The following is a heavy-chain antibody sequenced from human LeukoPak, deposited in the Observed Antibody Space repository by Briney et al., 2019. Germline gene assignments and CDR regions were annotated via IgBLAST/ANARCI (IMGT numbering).Heavy chain of an antibody. CDR2: MSGAGGRI. Sequence: GGSLRLSCEASQFTTFSSYAMNWVRQAPGKRLEWVSIMSGAGGRIEYADSVNGRFTISRDNSRNTVYLHMNSLRAEDTAVYYCAKKGQAGTGRNYMDVWGKGTTVTVAS. V-gene: IGHV3-23*01. D-gene: IGHD1-1*01. J-gene: IGHJ6*03. CDR3: AKKGQAGTGRNYMDV. CDR1: QFTTFSSYA.